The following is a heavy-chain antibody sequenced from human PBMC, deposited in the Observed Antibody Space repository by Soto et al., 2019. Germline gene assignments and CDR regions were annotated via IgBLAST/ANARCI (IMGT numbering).Heavy chain of an antibody. CDR2: ISYDGSNK. CDR3: ANGIVGANVDY. J-gene: IGHJ4*02. D-gene: IGHD1-26*01. V-gene: IGHV3-30*18. CDR1: GFTFSSYG. Sequence: LRLSCAASGFTFSSYGMHWVRQAPGKGLEWVAVISYDGSNKYYADSVKGRFTISRDNSKNTLYLQMNSLRAEDTAVYYCANGIVGANVDYWGQGTLVTVSS.